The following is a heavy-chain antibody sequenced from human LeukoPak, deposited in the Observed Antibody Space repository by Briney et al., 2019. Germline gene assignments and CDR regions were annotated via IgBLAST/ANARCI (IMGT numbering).Heavy chain of an antibody. CDR3: ARHPYDFWSGYPFDY. CDR1: GGSISSSSYY. D-gene: IGHD3-3*01. J-gene: IGHJ4*02. CDR2: IYYRGST. V-gene: IGHV4-39*07. Sequence: SETLSLTCAVSGGSISSSSYYWGWIRQPPGKGLEWIGTIYYRGSTFYNPSLKSRVTISVDTSKNQFSLKLSSVTAADTAVYYCARHPYDFWSGYPFDYWGQGTLVTVSS.